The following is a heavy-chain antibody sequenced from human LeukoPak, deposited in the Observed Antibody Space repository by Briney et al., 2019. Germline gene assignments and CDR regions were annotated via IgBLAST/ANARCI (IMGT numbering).Heavy chain of an antibody. V-gene: IGHV3-7*01. CDR1: GFTFSSYW. CDR2: IKQDGSEK. J-gene: IGHJ3*02. Sequence: PGGSLRLSCAASGFTFSSYWMSWVRQAPGKGLEWVANIKQDGSEKYYVDSVKGRFTISRDNAKNSLYPQMNSLRAEDTAVYYCARATVTRAFDIWGQGTMVTVSS. D-gene: IGHD4-17*01. CDR3: ARATVTRAFDI.